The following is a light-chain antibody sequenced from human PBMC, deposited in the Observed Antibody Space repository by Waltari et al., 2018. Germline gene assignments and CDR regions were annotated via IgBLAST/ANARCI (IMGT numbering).Light chain of an antibody. V-gene: IGKV1-5*03. J-gene: IGKJ2*01. CDR2: KAS. CDR3: QQYNSYSEYT. CDR1: RNISRW. Sequence: DIQMTQSPSTLSASVGDTVTITCRASRNISRWLAWFQQKPGKAPKLLIYKASTLESGVPSRFSGSGSGSEFNITISSLQPDDLATYYCQQYNSYSEYTFGQGTKLEMK.